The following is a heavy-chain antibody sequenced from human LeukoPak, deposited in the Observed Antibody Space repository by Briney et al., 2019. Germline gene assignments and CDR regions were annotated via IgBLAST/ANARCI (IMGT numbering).Heavy chain of an antibody. CDR3: ARYFDWDDAFDI. Sequence: ASVKVSCKASGYTFTGYYMHWVRQAPGQGLEWMGWTNPNSGGTNYAQKFQGRVTMTRDTSISTAYMELSRLRSDDTAVYYCARYFDWDDAFDIWGQGTMVTVSS. D-gene: IGHD3-9*01. CDR2: TNPNSGGT. V-gene: IGHV1-2*02. J-gene: IGHJ3*02. CDR1: GYTFTGYY.